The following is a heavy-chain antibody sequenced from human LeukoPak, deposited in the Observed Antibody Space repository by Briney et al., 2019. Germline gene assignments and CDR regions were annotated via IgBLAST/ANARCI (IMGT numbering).Heavy chain of an antibody. CDR1: GGSISSYY. V-gene: IGHV4-4*09. CDR3: ARQGKYCSGGSCYYYYYYMDV. Sequence: SETLSLTCTVSGGSISSYYWSWIRQPPGKGLEWIGYIYTSGSTNYNPSLKSRVTISVDTSKNQFSLKLSSVTAADTAVYYCARQGKYCSGGSCYYYYYYMDVWGKGTTVTVSS. J-gene: IGHJ6*03. CDR2: IYTSGST. D-gene: IGHD2-15*01.